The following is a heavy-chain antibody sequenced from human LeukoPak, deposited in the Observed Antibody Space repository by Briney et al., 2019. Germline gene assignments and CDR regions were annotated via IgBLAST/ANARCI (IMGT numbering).Heavy chain of an antibody. CDR3: ARGMSATSGYLELEY. CDR1: GFTFSSYA. Sequence: GGSLRLSCAASGFTFSSYAMSWVRQSPGKGLEWVSAISGSGGNTYSADSVKGRCTISRDNSKKTLFLHMNSLRAEDTAVYYCARGMSATSGYLELEYWGQGALVTVST. D-gene: IGHD3-22*01. V-gene: IGHV3-23*01. J-gene: IGHJ4*02. CDR2: ISGSGGNT.